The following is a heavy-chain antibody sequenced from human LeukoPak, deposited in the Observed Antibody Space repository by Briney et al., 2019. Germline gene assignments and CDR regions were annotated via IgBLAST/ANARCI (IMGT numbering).Heavy chain of an antibody. V-gene: IGHV4-61*02. Sequence: PSETLSLTCTVSGGSISSGSYYWSWIRQPAGKGLEWIGRIYTSGSTNYNPSLKSRVTISVDTSKNQFSLKLSSVTAADTAVYYCARDYDQARYYDLWGRGTLVTVSS. D-gene: IGHD5-12*01. CDR1: GGSISSGSYY. J-gene: IGHJ2*01. CDR3: ARDYDQARYYDL. CDR2: IYTSGST.